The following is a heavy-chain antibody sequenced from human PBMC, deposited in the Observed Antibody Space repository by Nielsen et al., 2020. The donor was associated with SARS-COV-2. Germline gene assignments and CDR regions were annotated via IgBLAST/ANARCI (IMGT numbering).Heavy chain of an antibody. V-gene: IGHV3-11*06. CDR2: IRSGSTYT. Sequence: GESLKISCAASGFTFSDYYMSWIRQAPGKGLEWISYIRSGSTYTNYADSVKGRFTISRDDAKDSLYLQMNSLRAEDTAVYYCVRRVVGGTGFEYWGQGTLVTVSS. J-gene: IGHJ4*02. D-gene: IGHD6-19*01. CDR3: VRRVVGGTGFEY. CDR1: GFTFSDYY.